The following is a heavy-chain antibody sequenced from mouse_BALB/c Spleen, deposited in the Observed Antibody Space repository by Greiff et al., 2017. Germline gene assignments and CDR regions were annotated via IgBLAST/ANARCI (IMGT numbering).Heavy chain of an antibody. CDR3: ASGILYAMDY. Sequence: EVKLVESGGGLVKPGGSLKLSCAASGFTFSDYYMYWVRQTPEKRLEWVATISDGGSYTYYPDSVKGRFTISRDNAKNNLYLQMSSLKSEDTAMYYCASGILYAMDYWGQGTSVTVSS. CDR1: GFTFSDYY. CDR2: ISDGGSYT. J-gene: IGHJ4*01. V-gene: IGHV5-4*02.